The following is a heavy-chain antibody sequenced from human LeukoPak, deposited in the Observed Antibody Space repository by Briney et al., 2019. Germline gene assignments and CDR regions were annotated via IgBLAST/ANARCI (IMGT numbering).Heavy chain of an antibody. Sequence: PGGSLRLSCAASGFTFCSYAMSWVRQAPGKGLEWVSAISGSGGSTYYADSVKGRFTISRDNSKNTLYLQMNSLRAEDTAVYYCAKDLVMATITSLFDYWGQGTLVTVSS. CDR2: ISGSGGST. CDR1: GFTFCSYA. V-gene: IGHV3-23*01. D-gene: IGHD5-24*01. CDR3: AKDLVMATITSLFDY. J-gene: IGHJ4*02.